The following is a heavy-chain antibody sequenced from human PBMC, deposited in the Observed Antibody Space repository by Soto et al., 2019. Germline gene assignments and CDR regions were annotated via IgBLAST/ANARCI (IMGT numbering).Heavy chain of an antibody. J-gene: IGHJ6*02. Sequence: PGGSLRLSCAASGFTFSSYAMSWVRQAPGKGLEWVSSISSNSGYIYHGDSGKGRFTISRDNARNTVYLQMNSLRDEDTAVYYCARIKLVDFFFINVDVYDMDVWGQGTPDTVSS. CDR2: ISSNSGYI. V-gene: IGHV3-21*01. CDR1: GFTFSSYA. D-gene: IGHD2-15*01. CDR3: ARIKLVDFFFINVDVYDMDV.